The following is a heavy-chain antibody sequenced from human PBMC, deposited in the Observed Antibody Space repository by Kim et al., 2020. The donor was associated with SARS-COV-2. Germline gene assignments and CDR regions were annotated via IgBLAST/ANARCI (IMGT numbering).Heavy chain of an antibody. CDR3: ARGDIAAAGSVFDY. D-gene: IGHD6-13*01. CDR1: GFTFSSYD. CDR2: IGTAGDT. V-gene: IGHV3-13*01. J-gene: IGHJ4*02. Sequence: GGSLRLSCAASGFTFSSYDMHWVRQATGKGLEWVSAIGTAGDTYYPGSVKGRFTISRENAKNSLYLQMNSLRAGDTAVYYCARGDIAAAGSVFDYWGQGTLVTVSS.